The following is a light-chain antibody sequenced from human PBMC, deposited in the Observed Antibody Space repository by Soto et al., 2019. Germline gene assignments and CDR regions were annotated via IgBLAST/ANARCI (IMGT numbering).Light chain of an antibody. CDR2: QVT. Sequence: QSALTQPPYASGSPGQSVTISCAGTINDVGGYNYVSWYQQHPGKVPQLMIYQVTKRPSGVPDRFSASKSDTTASLTISGLEAEDEGDYYCMSYAGDDRFVFGTGTKLTVL. V-gene: IGLV2-8*01. CDR1: INDVGGYNY. J-gene: IGLJ1*01. CDR3: MSYAGDDRFV.